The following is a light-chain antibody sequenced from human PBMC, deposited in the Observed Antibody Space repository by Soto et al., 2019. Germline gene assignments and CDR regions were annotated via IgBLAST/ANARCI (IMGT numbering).Light chain of an antibody. V-gene: IGKV3-15*01. CDR3: QQYNDWPPWP. Sequence: EIVMTQSPATLSVYPRERATLSCRASQSVSSNVAWYQQKPGQAPRLLIYGASSRATGIPARFSGSGSGTDFSLTISSLQSEDFAVYYCQQYNDWPPWPFGQGTKVDIK. J-gene: IGKJ1*01. CDR2: GAS. CDR1: QSVSSN.